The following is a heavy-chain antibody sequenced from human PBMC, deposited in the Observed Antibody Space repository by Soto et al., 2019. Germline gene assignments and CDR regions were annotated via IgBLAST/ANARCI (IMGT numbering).Heavy chain of an antibody. J-gene: IGHJ4*02. Sequence: GSLRLSCXASGFTFSSYAMSWVRQAPGKGLEWVSAISGSGGSTYYADSVKGRFTISRDNSKNTLYLQMNSLRAEDTAVYYCAKDVSSGWKPALFDYWGQGTLVTVSS. D-gene: IGHD6-19*01. V-gene: IGHV3-23*01. CDR3: AKDVSSGWKPALFDY. CDR2: ISGSGGST. CDR1: GFTFSSYA.